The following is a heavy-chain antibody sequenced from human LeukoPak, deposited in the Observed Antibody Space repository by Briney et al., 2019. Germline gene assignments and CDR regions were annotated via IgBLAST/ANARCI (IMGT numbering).Heavy chain of an antibody. CDR2: IYYSGST. V-gene: IGHV4-59*01. Sequence: KPSETLSLTCTVSGGSISSYYWSWIRQPPGKGLEWIGYIYYSGSTNYNPSLKSRVTISVDTSKNQFSLKLSSVTAADTAVYYCASGYGSGSYSDYWGQGTLVTVSS. CDR1: GGSISSYY. D-gene: IGHD3-10*01. CDR3: ASGYGSGSYSDY. J-gene: IGHJ4*02.